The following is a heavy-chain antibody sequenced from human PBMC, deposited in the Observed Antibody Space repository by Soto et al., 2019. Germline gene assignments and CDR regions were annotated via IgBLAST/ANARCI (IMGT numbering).Heavy chain of an antibody. CDR1: GGTFSSYA. CDR2: IIPIFGTA. D-gene: IGHD2-15*01. V-gene: IGHV1-69*01. Sequence: QVQLVQSGAEVKKPGSSVKVSCKASGGTFSSYAISWVRQAPGQGLEWMGGIIPIFGTANYAQKFQGRVTITADESTSTAYMELSSLRSEDTAVDYCAREFGYCSGGSCLDYYYYYGMDVWGQGTTVTVSS. CDR3: AREFGYCSGGSCLDYYYYYGMDV. J-gene: IGHJ6*02.